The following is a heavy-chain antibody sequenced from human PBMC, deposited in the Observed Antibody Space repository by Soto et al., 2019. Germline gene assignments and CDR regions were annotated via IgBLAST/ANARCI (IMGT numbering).Heavy chain of an antibody. CDR1: GYTFTGYY. CDR3: ARDRNYGFQSHYYYMDV. V-gene: IGHV1-2*04. Sequence: ASVKVSCKASGYTFTGYYMHWVRQAPGQGLEWMGWINPNSGGTNYAQKFQSWVTMTRDTSISTAYMELSRLRSDDTAMYNCARDRNYGFQSHYYYMDVWGKGTTVTVSS. CDR2: INPNSGGT. D-gene: IGHD4-4*01. J-gene: IGHJ6*03.